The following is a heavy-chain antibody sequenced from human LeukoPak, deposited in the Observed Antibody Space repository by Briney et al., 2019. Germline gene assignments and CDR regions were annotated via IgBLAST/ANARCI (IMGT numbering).Heavy chain of an antibody. J-gene: IGHJ6*02. CDR1: GGTFSSYA. CDR2: IIPIFGTA. CDR3: ARNNIVVVPAAPDYYHYGMDV. V-gene: IGHV1-69*13. D-gene: IGHD2-2*01. Sequence: GASVKVSCKASGGTFSSYAISWVRQAPGQGLEWMGGIIPIFGTANYAQKFQGRVTITADESTSTAYMELSSLRSEDTAVYYCARNNIVVVPAAPDYYHYGMDVWGQGTTVTVSS.